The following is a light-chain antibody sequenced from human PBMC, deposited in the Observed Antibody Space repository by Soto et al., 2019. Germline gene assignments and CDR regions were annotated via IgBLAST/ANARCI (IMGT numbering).Light chain of an antibody. CDR1: SSNIGSNT. CDR2: SNN. J-gene: IGLJ1*01. Sequence: QSVLTQPPSASGTPGQRVTISCSGSSSNIGSNTVNWYQQLPGTAPKLLIYSNNQRPSGVPDRFSGSKSGTSASLAISGLQSEYGTDYYCAAWDDSLNGLYVFGTGTQLTVL. V-gene: IGLV1-44*01. CDR3: AAWDDSLNGLYV.